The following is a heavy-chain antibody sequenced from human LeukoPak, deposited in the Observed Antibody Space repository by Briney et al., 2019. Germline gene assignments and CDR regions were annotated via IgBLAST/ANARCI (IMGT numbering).Heavy chain of an antibody. V-gene: IGHV3-33*01. CDR3: ARERAGPYYYGMDV. J-gene: IGHJ6*02. Sequence: GGSLRLSCAASGFTFCSYGMHWVRQAPGKGLEWVAVIWYDGSNKYYADSVKGRFAISRDNSKNTLYLQMNSLRAEDTAVYYCARERAGPYYYGMDVWGQGTTVTVSS. CDR1: GFTFCSYG. CDR2: IWYDGSNK.